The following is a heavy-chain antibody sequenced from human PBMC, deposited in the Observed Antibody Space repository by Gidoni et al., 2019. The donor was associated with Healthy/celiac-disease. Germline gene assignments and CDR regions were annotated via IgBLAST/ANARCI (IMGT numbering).Heavy chain of an antibody. Sequence: QLQLQESGPGLVKPSETLSLTCTVSGGSISSSSYYWGWIRQPPGKGLEWIGSIYYSGCTYYNPSLKSRVTISVDTSKNQFSLKLSSVTAADTAVYYCARGRGDTMIVVVLDWFDPWGQGTLVTVSS. CDR2: IYYSGCT. CDR1: GGSISSSSYY. V-gene: IGHV4-39*07. J-gene: IGHJ5*02. CDR3: ARGRGDTMIVVVLDWFDP. D-gene: IGHD3-22*01.